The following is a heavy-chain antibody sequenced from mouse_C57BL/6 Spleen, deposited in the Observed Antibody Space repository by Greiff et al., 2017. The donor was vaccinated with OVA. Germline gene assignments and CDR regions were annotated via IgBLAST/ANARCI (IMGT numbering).Heavy chain of an antibody. J-gene: IGHJ1*03. CDR2: IDPETGGT. CDR3: TRRGSYSPIAYWYFDV. Sequence: QVQLQQSGAELVRPGASVTLSCKASGYTFTDYEMHWVKQTPVHGLEWIGAIDPETGGTAYNQKFKGKAILTADKSSSTAYMERRSLTSEDSAVYYCTRRGSYSPIAYWYFDVWGTGTTVTVSS. CDR1: GYTFTDYE. V-gene: IGHV1-15*01. D-gene: IGHD2-12*01.